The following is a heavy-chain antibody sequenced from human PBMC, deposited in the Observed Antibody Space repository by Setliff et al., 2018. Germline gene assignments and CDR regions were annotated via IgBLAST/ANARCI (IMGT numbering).Heavy chain of an antibody. CDR1: GITFSSYG. CDR3: AKDPGDSSGSFEY. V-gene: IGHV3-30*02. D-gene: IGHD3-22*01. J-gene: IGHJ4*02. CDR2: IRYDGSQK. Sequence: QAGGSLRLSCAASGITFSSYGMHWVRQAPGKGLEWLSYIRYDGSQKYHADSVKGRFTVSRDNSKNTLYLQMNSLRAEDTAVYYCAKDPGDSSGSFEYWGQGTPVTVSS.